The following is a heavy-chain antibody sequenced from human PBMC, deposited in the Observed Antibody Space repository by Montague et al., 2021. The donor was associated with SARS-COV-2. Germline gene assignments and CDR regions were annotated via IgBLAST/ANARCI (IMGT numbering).Heavy chain of an antibody. CDR2: LHYAGSA. CDR3: VATYNGNWYYFDY. D-gene: IGHD6-13*01. V-gene: IGHV4-39*01. Sequence: SETLSLTCSVSGGSFSSGDSYWGWLRQAPGKGLEWIGDLHYAGSAYYNSSLRSRVTISADTSKNQFSLKLNSVTAADTAVYYCVATYNGNWYYFDYWGQGTLVTVSS. J-gene: IGHJ4*02. CDR1: GGSFSSGDSY.